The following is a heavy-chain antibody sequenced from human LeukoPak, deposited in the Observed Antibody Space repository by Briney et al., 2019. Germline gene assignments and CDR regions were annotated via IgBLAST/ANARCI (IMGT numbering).Heavy chain of an antibody. CDR1: GFTFDDYA. Sequence: GGSLRLSCAASGFTFDDYAMHWVRQAPGKGLEWVSGISWNSGSIGYADSVKGRFTISRDNAKNTLYLQMNSLRAEDTAVYYCVSGSLQSGYNFDYWGQGALVTVSS. D-gene: IGHD3-3*01. CDR3: VSGSLQSGYNFDY. J-gene: IGHJ4*02. V-gene: IGHV3-9*01. CDR2: ISWNSGSI.